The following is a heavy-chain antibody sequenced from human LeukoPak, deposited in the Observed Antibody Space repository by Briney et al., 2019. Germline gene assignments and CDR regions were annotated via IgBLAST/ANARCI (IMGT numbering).Heavy chain of an antibody. V-gene: IGHV2-5*02. CDR2: IYSDDDK. J-gene: IGHJ5*02. D-gene: IGHD2/OR15-2a*01. CDR3: AHRGKYLTWFDP. CDR1: GFSPTNSAVG. Sequence: SGPTLVKPTQTLTLTCTFSGFSPTNSAVGVGWIRKPPGQALEWLALIYSDDDKRYNPSLKTRLSITKDTSKNQVVLTMTNVDLVGTATYFCAHRGKYLTWFDPWGQGTLVIVSS.